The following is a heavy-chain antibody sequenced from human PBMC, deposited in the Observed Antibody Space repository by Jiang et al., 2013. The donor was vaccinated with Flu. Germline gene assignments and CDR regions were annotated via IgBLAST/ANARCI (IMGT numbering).Heavy chain of an antibody. CDR2: TRYISRWLT. V-gene: IGHV6-1*01. D-gene: IGHD1-1*01. CDR3: VRDYNWAFDS. J-gene: IGHJ4*02. Sequence: QTLSLTCAISGDSISNNVVAWNWIRQSPSRGLEWLGKTRYISRWLTEYSVSMQGRITINPDTSRNQLSLQLDSATPDDTAIYYCVRDYNWAFDSWGQGTLVTVSS. CDR1: GDSISNNVVA.